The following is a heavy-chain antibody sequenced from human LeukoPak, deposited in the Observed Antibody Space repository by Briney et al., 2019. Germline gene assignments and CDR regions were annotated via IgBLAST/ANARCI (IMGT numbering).Heavy chain of an antibody. D-gene: IGHD1-26*01. CDR2: MNIDGSER. V-gene: IGHV3-7*01. CDR3: ARDPVEWELLLDY. CDR1: GFTFDDYG. J-gene: IGHJ4*02. Sequence: GGSLRLSCAASGFTFDDYGMSWVRQAPGKRPEWVANMNIDGSERYYADSVKGRFTISRDNARNSVFLQMSGLRVEDTAVYYCARDPVEWELLLDYWGQGTLVTVSS.